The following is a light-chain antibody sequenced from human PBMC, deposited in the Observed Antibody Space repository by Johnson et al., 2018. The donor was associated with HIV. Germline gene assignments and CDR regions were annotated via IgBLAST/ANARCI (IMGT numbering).Light chain of an antibody. J-gene: IGLJ1*01. Sequence: QSVLTQPPSVSAAPGQKVTVSCSGSSSNIGSNDVSWYQQFPGAAPKLLIYENDRRPSGVPDRFSGSKSGTSATLAITGLQSGDEADYYCGTWDASLSAGGLFGSGTRVTVL. V-gene: IGLV1-51*02. CDR2: END. CDR1: SSNIGSND. CDR3: GTWDASLSAGGL.